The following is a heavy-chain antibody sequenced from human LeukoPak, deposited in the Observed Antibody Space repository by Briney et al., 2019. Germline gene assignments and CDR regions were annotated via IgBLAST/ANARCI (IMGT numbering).Heavy chain of an antibody. Sequence: GGSLRLSCAASGFTFSGYAMSWVRQVPGKGLEWISAISGSGGSTYYADSVKGRFTISRDNSKNTLYLQMNSLRAEDTAVYYCAKLITGTTRAFDIWGQGTMVTVSS. CDR2: ISGSGGST. CDR1: GFTFSGYA. J-gene: IGHJ3*02. CDR3: AKLITGTTRAFDI. V-gene: IGHV3-23*01. D-gene: IGHD1-7*01.